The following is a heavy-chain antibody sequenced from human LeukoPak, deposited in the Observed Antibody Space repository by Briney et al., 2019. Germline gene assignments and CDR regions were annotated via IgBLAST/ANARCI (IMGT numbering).Heavy chain of an antibody. Sequence: GSLRLSCSASGFTFSSYDMHWVRQATGKGLELVSAIGTAGDTYYPGSVKGRFTISRENAKNSLYLQMNSLRAGDTAVYYCARGRRSHIVVVPAAIDYWGQGTLVTVSS. J-gene: IGHJ4*02. V-gene: IGHV3-13*04. CDR2: IGTAGDT. CDR3: ARGRRSHIVVVPAAIDY. D-gene: IGHD2-2*01. CDR1: GFTFSSYD.